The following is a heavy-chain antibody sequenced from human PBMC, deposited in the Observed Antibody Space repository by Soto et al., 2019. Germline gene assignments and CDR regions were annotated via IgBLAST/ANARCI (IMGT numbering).Heavy chain of an antibody. CDR3: TTETLPDIVVVPAAIRYYYYGMDV. Sequence: TGGSLRLSCAASGFTFSNAWMSWVRQAPGKGLEWVGRIKSKTDGGTTDYAAPVKGGFTISRDDSKNTLYLQMNSLKTEDTAVYYCTTETLPDIVVVPAAIRYYYYGMDVWGQGTTVTVSS. V-gene: IGHV3-15*01. CDR2: IKSKTDGGTT. D-gene: IGHD2-2*01. CDR1: GFTFSNAW. J-gene: IGHJ6*02.